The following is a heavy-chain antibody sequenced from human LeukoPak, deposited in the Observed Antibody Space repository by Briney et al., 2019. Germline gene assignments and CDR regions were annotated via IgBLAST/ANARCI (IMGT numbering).Heavy chain of an antibody. V-gene: IGHV4-31*03. D-gene: IGHD3-10*01. CDR2: IYYSGST. Sequence: SQTLSLTCTVSGGSISSGGYYWSWIRQHPGKGLEWIGYIYYSGSTYYNPSLKSRVTISVDTSKNQFSLKLSSVTASDTAMYYCARRGMVRGMVDVWGQGTTVTVSS. CDR1: GGSISSGGYY. J-gene: IGHJ6*02. CDR3: ARRGMVRGMVDV.